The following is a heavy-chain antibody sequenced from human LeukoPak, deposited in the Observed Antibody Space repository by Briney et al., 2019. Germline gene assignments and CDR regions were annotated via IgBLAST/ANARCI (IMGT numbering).Heavy chain of an antibody. Sequence: GGSLRLSCAASGFIFSHYVMHWVRQAPGKGLECVAVISNDRSEKYYADSVKGRFTISRDNSRNTLYLQLSGLRAEDTALYYCARDGGYSRGWTYGAGDYWGQGTLVTVSS. CDR3: ARDGGYSRGWTYGAGDY. V-gene: IGHV3-30*19. D-gene: IGHD6-19*01. J-gene: IGHJ4*02. CDR1: GFIFSHYV. CDR2: ISNDRSEK.